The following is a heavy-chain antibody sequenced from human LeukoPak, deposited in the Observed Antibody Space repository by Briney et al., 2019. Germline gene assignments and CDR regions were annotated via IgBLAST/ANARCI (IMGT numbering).Heavy chain of an antibody. J-gene: IGHJ4*02. CDR1: GYTFTSYD. D-gene: IGHD5-18*01. V-gene: IGHV1-8*01. CDR3: ARGTDTAMVHDY. Sequence: ASVKVSCMASGYTFTSYDINWVRQATGQGLEWMGWMNPNSGNTGYAQKFQGRVTMTRNTSISTAYMELSSLRSEDTAVYYCARGTDTAMVHDYWGQGTLVTVSS. CDR2: MNPNSGNT.